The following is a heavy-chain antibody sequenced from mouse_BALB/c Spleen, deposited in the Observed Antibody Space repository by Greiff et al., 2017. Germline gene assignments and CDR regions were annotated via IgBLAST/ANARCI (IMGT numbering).Heavy chain of an antibody. CDR1: GYTFTSYV. D-gene: IGHD2-14*01. CDR2: INPYNDGT. CDR3: SRNRYGTCIDY. J-gene: IGHJ2*01. Sequence: VQLQQSGPELVKPGASVKMSCKASGYTFTSYVMHWVKQKPGQGLEWIGYINPYNDGTKYNEKFKGKATLTSDNSSSTAYMELSSLTSEDSAVYYCSRNRYGTCIDYWGQGTTRTVSS. V-gene: IGHV1-14*01.